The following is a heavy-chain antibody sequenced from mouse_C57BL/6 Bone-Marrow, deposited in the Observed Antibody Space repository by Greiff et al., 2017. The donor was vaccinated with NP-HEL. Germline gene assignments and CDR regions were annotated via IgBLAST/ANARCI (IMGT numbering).Heavy chain of an antibody. V-gene: IGHV1-81*01. CDR3: ARDPSYYSNYYFDY. J-gene: IGHJ2*01. CDR1: GYTFTSYG. CDR2: IYPRSGNT. Sequence: VQLQQSGAELARPGASVKLSCKASGYTFTSYGISWVKQRTGQGLEWIGEIYPRSGNTYYNEKFKGKATLTADKSSSTAYMELRSLTSEDSAVYFCARDPSYYSNYYFDYWGQGTTLTVSS. D-gene: IGHD2-5*01.